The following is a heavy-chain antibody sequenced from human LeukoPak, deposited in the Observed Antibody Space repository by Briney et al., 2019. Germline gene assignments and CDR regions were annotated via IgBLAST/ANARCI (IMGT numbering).Heavy chain of an antibody. Sequence: ASVKVSCKASGYTFTSYYMHWVRQAPGQGLEWMGIINPSGGSTSYAQKFQGRVTMTRDTSTSTVHMELSSLRSEDTAVYYCARDPPGIVGATDAFDIWGQGTMVTVSS. D-gene: IGHD1-26*01. CDR2: INPSGGST. CDR1: GYTFTSYY. J-gene: IGHJ3*02. CDR3: ARDPPGIVGATDAFDI. V-gene: IGHV1-46*01.